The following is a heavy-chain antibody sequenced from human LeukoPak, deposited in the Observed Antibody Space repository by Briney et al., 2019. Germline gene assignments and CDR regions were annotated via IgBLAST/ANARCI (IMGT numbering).Heavy chain of an antibody. CDR2: IYDRGST. D-gene: IGHD6-13*01. CDR1: GASINSSNFY. Sequence: SETLSLTCTVSGASINSSNFYWGWIRQPPGKGLEWIANIYDRGSTYYNPSLKSRVTISVDTSKNQFSLKLSSVTAADTAVYYCARGSKAAPGTFDYWGQGTLVTVSS. CDR3: ARGSKAAPGTFDY. V-gene: IGHV4-39*07. J-gene: IGHJ4*02.